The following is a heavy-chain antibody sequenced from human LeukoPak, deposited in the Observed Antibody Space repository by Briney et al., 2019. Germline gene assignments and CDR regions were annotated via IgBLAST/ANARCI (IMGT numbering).Heavy chain of an antibody. CDR2: ISGSGGST. Sequence: GGSLRLSCAASGFTLSSCELSWVRQAPAKGLEWVSAISGSGGSTYYADSVKGRFTISRDNSKNTLYLQMNSLRAEDTAVYYCAKARNGDPPYYFDYWGQGTLVTVSS. CDR3: AKARNGDPPYYFDY. CDR1: GFTLSSCE. V-gene: IGHV3-23*01. J-gene: IGHJ4*02. D-gene: IGHD4-17*01.